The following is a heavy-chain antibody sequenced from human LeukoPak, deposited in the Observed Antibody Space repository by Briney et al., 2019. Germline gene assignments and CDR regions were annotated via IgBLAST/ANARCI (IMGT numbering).Heavy chain of an antibody. V-gene: IGHV4-30-4*08. D-gene: IGHD3-10*01. CDR3: VRDSGNYFDL. CDR1: GGSISSGDYY. CDR2: IYYSGST. J-gene: IGHJ2*01. Sequence: PSQTLSLTCTVSGGSISSGDYYWSWIRQPPGEGLQWVGYIYYSGSTFYNPSLQSRVAMSIDKSNNRFSLKLNSVTAADTAVYYCVRDSGNYFDLWGHGTLVTVSS.